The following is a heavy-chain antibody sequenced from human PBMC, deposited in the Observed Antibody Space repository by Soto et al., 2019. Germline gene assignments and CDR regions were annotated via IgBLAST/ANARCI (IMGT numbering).Heavy chain of an antibody. J-gene: IGHJ6*02. Sequence: ASVKVSCKASGYTFTSYGISWVRQAPGQGLEWMGWISAYNGNTNYAQKLQGRVTMTTDTSTSTAYMELSSLRSEDTAVYYCARAGSPSSRSYYYYGMDVWGQGTTVTVSS. CDR1: GYTFTSYG. CDR3: ARAGSPSSRSYYYYGMDV. CDR2: ISAYNGNT. V-gene: IGHV1-18*01. D-gene: IGHD6-6*01.